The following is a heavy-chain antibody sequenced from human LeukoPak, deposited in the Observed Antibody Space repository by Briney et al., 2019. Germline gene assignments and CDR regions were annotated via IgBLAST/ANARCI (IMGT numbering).Heavy chain of an antibody. CDR3: AKKGSILRYSDWSDYYYGMDV. CDR1: GYTFTSYD. J-gene: IGHJ6*02. Sequence: ASVKVSCKASGYTFTSYDINWVRQATGQGLEWMGWMNPNSGNTGYAQKFQGRVTMTRNTSISTAYMELSSLRPEDTAVYYCAKKGSILRYSDWSDYYYGMDVWGQGTTVTVSS. V-gene: IGHV1-8*01. CDR2: MNPNSGNT. D-gene: IGHD3-9*01.